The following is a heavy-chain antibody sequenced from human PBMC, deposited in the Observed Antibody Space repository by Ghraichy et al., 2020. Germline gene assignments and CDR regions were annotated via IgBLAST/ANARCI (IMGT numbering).Heavy chain of an antibody. D-gene: IGHD2-21*01. J-gene: IGHJ3*02. CDR1: GFTFSSYS. Sequence: SCAASGFTFSSYSMNWVRQAPGKGLEWVSYISSSSSTIYYPDSVKGRFTISRDNAKNSLYLQMNSLGDEDTAVYYCASSINGFDMWGLGTMVTVSS. CDR2: ISSSSSTI. CDR3: ASSINGFDM. V-gene: IGHV3-48*02.